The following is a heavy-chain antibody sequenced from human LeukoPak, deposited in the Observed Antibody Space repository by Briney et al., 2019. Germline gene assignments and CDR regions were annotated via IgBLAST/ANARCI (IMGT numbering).Heavy chain of an antibody. J-gene: IGHJ5*02. V-gene: IGHV4-34*01. CDR3: ARGVPAAGALWFDP. D-gene: IGHD6-13*01. Sequence: SETLSLTCAVYGXSFSGYYWSWIRQPPGKGLEWIGEINHSGSTNYNPSLKSRVTISVDTSKNQFSLKLSSVTAADTAVYYCARGVPAAGALWFDPWGQGTLVTVSS. CDR2: INHSGST. CDR1: GXSFSGYY.